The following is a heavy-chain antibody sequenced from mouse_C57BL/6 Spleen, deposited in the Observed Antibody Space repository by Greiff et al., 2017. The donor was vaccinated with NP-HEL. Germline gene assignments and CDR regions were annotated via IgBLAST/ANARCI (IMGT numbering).Heavy chain of an antibody. CDR1: GFTFSSYG. CDR2: ISSGGSYT. D-gene: IGHD1-1*01. CDR3: ARHFYYYGSSYAMDY. J-gene: IGHJ4*01. Sequence: EVQVVESGGDLVKPGGSLKLSCAASGFTFSSYGMSWVRQTPDKRLEWVATISSGGSYTYYPDSVKGRFTISRDNAKNTLYLQMSSLKSEDTAMYYCARHFYYYGSSYAMDYWGQGTSVTVSS. V-gene: IGHV5-6*01.